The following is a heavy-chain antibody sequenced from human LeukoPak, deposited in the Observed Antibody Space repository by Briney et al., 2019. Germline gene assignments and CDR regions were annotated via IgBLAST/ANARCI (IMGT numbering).Heavy chain of an antibody. V-gene: IGHV1-2*02. CDR1: GYTFTSYY. CDR2: INPNSGGT. D-gene: IGHD6-13*01. J-gene: IGHJ4*02. CDR3: ARDRMAAAHFDY. Sequence: ASVKVSCKASGYTFTSYYMHWVRQAPGQGLEWMGWINPNSGGTNYAQKFQGRVTMTRDTSISTAYMELSRLRSDDTAVYYCARDRMAAAHFDYWGQGTLVTVSS.